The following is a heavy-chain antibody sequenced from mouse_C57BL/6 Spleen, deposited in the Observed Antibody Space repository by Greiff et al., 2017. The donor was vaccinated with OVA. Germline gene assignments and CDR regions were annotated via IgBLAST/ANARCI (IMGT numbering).Heavy chain of an antibody. CDR3: ARFDSLYFDV. CDR1: GFTFTDYY. J-gene: IGHJ1*03. CDR2: IRNKANGYTT. D-gene: IGHD2-4*01. Sequence: DVKLVESGGGLVQPGGSLSLSCAASGFTFTDYYMSWVRQPPGKALEWLGFIRNKANGYTTEYSASVKGRFTISRDNSQSILYLQMNALRAEDSATYYRARFDSLYFDVWGTGTTVTVSS. V-gene: IGHV7-3*01.